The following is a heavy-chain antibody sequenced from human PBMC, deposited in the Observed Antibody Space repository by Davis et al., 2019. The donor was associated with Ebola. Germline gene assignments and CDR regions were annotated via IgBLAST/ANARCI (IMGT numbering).Heavy chain of an antibody. J-gene: IGHJ4*02. CDR1: GGSISSGGYS. Sequence: MPSETLSLTCAVSGGSISSGGYSWSWIRQPPGKGLEWIGYIYYSGSTYYNPSLKSRVTISVDTSKNQFSLKLSSVTAADTAVYYCYSYGDFDYWGQGTLVTVSS. CDR2: IYYSGST. V-gene: IGHV4-30-4*07. D-gene: IGHD3-10*01. CDR3: YSYGDFDY.